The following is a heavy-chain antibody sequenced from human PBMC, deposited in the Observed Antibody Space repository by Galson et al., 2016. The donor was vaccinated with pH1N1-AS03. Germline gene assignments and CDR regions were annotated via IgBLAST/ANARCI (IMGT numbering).Heavy chain of an antibody. CDR3: ARLRVVINWLDP. J-gene: IGHJ5*01. D-gene: IGHD3-10*01. CDR2: IYPTGNT. CDR1: GGSISSDSYH. V-gene: IGHV4-39*07. Sequence: ETLSLTCTVSGGSISSDSYHWGWIRQPPGKGLEWIGLIYPTGNTHYNPSLKSRVTISVDTSKDQFSLNLNSVTAADTAAYDCARLRVVINWLDPWGQGTLVPVSS.